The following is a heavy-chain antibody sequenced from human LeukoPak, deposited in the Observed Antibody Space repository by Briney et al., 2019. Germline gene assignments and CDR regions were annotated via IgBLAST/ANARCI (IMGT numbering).Heavy chain of an antibody. J-gene: IGHJ4*02. CDR2: INHSGST. D-gene: IGHD2-15*01. Sequence: SETLSLTCAVYGGSFSGYYWSWIRQPPGKGLEWIGEINHSGSTNYNPSLKSRVTISVDTSKNQFSLKLSSVTAADTAVYYCARSKPRYCSGGSCYPSGGYYFDYWGQGTLVTVSS. CDR1: GGSFSGYY. V-gene: IGHV4-34*01. CDR3: ARSKPRYCSGGSCYPSGGYYFDY.